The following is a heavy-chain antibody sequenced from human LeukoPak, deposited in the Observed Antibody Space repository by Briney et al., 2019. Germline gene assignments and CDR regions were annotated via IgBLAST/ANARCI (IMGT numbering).Heavy chain of an antibody. V-gene: IGHV1-8*02. D-gene: IGHD4-17*01. CDR2: MNPNSGNT. Sequence: ASVKVSCKASGYTFTSYGISWVRQAPGQGLEWMGWMNPNSGNTGYAQKFQGRVTMTRNTSISTAYMELSSLRSEDTAVYYCASTVTTPGGMDVWGQGTTVTVSS. CDR1: GYTFTSYG. J-gene: IGHJ6*02. CDR3: ASTVTTPGGMDV.